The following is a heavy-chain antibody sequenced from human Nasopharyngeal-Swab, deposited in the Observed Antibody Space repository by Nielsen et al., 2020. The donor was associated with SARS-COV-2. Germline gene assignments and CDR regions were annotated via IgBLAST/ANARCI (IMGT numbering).Heavy chain of an antibody. Sequence: GESLKISCAASGFTFSSYGMHWVRQAPGKGLEWVAFIWYDGSNKYYADSVKGRFTISRDNSKNTLYLQMNSLRAEDTAVYYCAKDRYCSSTSCHYYYYYYMDVWGKGTTVTVSS. D-gene: IGHD2-2*01. J-gene: IGHJ6*03. CDR2: IWYDGSNK. CDR3: AKDRYCSSTSCHYYYYYYMDV. V-gene: IGHV3-30*02. CDR1: GFTFSSYG.